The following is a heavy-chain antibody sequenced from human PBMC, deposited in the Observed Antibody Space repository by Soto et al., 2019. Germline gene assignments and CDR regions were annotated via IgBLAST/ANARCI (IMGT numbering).Heavy chain of an antibody. CDR3: ASYYYGSGSYWGYYYYMDV. CDR2: ISYDGSNK. CDR1: GFTFSSYG. J-gene: IGHJ6*03. D-gene: IGHD3-10*01. V-gene: IGHV3-30*03. Sequence: GGSLRLSCAASGFTFSSYGMHWVRQAPGKGLEWVAVISYDGSNKYYADSVKGRFTISRDNSKNTLYLQMNSLRAEDTAVYYCASYYYGSGSYWGYYYYMDVWGKGTTVTVSS.